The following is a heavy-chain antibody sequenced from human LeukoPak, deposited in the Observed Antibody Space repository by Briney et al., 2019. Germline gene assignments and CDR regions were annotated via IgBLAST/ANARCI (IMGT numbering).Heavy chain of an antibody. J-gene: IGHJ4*02. CDR1: GFTFSTYA. Sequence: GKSLRLSCAASGFTFSTYAMSWVRQAPGKGLEWVSAISGSGGSTYYADSVKGRFTISRDNSKNTLYLQMNSLRAEDTAVYYCAKAYYGLIDYWGQRTLVTVSS. V-gene: IGHV3-23*01. CDR2: ISGSGGST. CDR3: AKAYYGLIDY. D-gene: IGHD3-10*01.